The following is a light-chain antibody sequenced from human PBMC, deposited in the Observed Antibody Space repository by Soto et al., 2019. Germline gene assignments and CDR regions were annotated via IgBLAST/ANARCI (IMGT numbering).Light chain of an antibody. J-gene: IGKJ4*01. V-gene: IGKV1-12*01. CDR2: ATS. CDR3: QQANSFPLP. Sequence: DIQMTQSPSSVSASVGDRVTITCRASQGISSWLAWYQQKPGKAPKLLIYATSSLQSGVPSRFRRSASGHHFALTIVSLQPEDFATYYGQQANSFPLPFGGGPKVEIK. CDR1: QGISSW.